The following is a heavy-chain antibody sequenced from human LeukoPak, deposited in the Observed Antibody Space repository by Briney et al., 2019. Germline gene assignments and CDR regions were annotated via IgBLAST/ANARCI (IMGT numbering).Heavy chain of an antibody. Sequence: GGSLSLSCAASGFTFSSYSMNWVRQAPGKGPEWVANIKQDGSERYYVDSVKGRFTISRDNAKSSLYLQMNSLRAEDTAVYYCARDGGHSTDLDYWGQGILVTVSS. J-gene: IGHJ4*02. CDR3: ARDGGHSTDLDY. CDR1: GFTFSSYS. V-gene: IGHV3-7*01. CDR2: IKQDGSER. D-gene: IGHD2/OR15-2a*01.